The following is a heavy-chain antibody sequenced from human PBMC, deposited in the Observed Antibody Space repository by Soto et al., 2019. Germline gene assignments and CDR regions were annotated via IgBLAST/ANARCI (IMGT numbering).Heavy chain of an antibody. CDR1: GYTFTSYG. Sequence: QVQLVQSGAEVKKPGASVKVSCKASGYTFTSYGISRVRQAPGQGLEWMGWISAYNGNTNYAQKLQGRVTMTTDTSTSTAYMELRSLRSDDTAVYYCARSYCSSTSCYPPGDYYYYMDVWGKGTTVTVSS. CDR2: ISAYNGNT. J-gene: IGHJ6*03. D-gene: IGHD2-2*01. V-gene: IGHV1-18*01. CDR3: ARSYCSSTSCYPPGDYYYYMDV.